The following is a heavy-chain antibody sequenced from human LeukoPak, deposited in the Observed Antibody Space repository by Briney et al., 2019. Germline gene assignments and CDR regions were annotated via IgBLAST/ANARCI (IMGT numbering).Heavy chain of an antibody. D-gene: IGHD3-3*01. V-gene: IGHV3-20*04. CDR1: GFTFDDYG. CDR3: VVTIFGVVF. J-gene: IGHJ4*02. CDR2: INWNGGST. Sequence: GGSLRLSCAASGFTFDDYGMSWVRQAPGKGLEWVSGINWNGGSTGYADSLKGRFTISRDNAKNSLYLQMNSLRAEDTAVYYCVVTIFGVVFWGQGTLVTVSS.